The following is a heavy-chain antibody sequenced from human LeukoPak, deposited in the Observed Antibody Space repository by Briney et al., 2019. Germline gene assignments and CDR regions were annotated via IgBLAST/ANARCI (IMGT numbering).Heavy chain of an antibody. Sequence: ASVKVSCKASGYTFTDYYIHWVRQAPGQGLEWMGWVKPNSGGTNYARKVQGRVTMTRDTSISTAYMELSRLTSDDTAVYYCARVGYSSAWSNFDYWGQGTLVTVSS. CDR3: ARVGYSSAWSNFDY. J-gene: IGHJ4*02. CDR2: VKPNSGGT. D-gene: IGHD6-19*01. CDR1: GYTFTDYY. V-gene: IGHV1-2*02.